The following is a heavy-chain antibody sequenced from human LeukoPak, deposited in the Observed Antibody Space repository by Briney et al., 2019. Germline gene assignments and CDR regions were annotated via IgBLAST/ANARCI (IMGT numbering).Heavy chain of an antibody. V-gene: IGHV3-30-3*01. CDR1: GFTFSSYA. CDR3: ARDPSYSSRRGFYGMDV. Sequence: GGSLRLSCAASGFTFSSYAMSWVRQAPGKGLEWVAVISYDGSNKYYADSVKGRFTISRDNSKNTLYLQMNSLRAEDTAVYYCARDPSYSSRRGFYGMDVWGQGTTVTVSS. CDR2: ISYDGSNK. J-gene: IGHJ6*02. D-gene: IGHD6-13*01.